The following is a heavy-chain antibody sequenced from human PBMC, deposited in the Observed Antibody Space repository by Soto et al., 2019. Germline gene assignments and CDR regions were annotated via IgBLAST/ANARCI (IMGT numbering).Heavy chain of an antibody. D-gene: IGHD3-22*01. Sequence: QVHLLLQSGAEVKKPGSSVKVSCKASGGTPSNSAISWVRQAPGQGLEWMGGIIPVFGLVKYAQNFQGRVTIPADESTNKAYMELSSLRPEDTAVYYCAGGRIVVVGSRAYYGMDVWGQGTTVTVSS. J-gene: IGHJ6*02. V-gene: IGHV1-69*01. CDR2: IIPVFGLV. CDR3: AGGRIVVVGSRAYYGMDV. CDR1: GGTPSNSA.